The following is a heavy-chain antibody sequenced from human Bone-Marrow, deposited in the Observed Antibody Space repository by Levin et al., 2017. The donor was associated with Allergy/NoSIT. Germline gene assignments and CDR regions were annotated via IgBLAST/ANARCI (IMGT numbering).Heavy chain of an antibody. Sequence: LSLTCAASGFRFGSYAMTWVRQTPGKGLEWVSTISGTGGGIYYADSVRGRFTISRDNSNNTLSLQMNSLRAEDTAVYYCAKDRSGSRSKGDLDYWGQGTLVTVSS. CDR1: GFRFGSYA. D-gene: IGHD6-19*01. CDR2: ISGTGGGI. V-gene: IGHV3-23*01. J-gene: IGHJ4*02. CDR3: AKDRSGSRSKGDLDY.